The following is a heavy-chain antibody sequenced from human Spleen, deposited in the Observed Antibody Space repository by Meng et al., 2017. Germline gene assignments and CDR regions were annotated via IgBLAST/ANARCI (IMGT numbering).Heavy chain of an antibody. CDR3: ARGPSIYGDYNWFDS. Sequence: QGQLVQSGAEVKKPGASVKVSCKTSGYTFNGYAISWVRQAPGQGLEWLGWITAYNGNTNYVKKFQGRVTMTTDTSTSTAYMELRSLRSEDTAIYYCARGPSIYGDYNWFDSWGQGTLVTVSS. V-gene: IGHV1-18*01. CDR2: ITAYNGNT. D-gene: IGHD4-17*01. J-gene: IGHJ5*01. CDR1: GYTFNGYA.